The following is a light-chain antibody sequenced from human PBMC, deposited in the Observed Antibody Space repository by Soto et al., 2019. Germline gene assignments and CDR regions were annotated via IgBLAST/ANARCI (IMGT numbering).Light chain of an antibody. CDR2: DVT. CDR1: NSDVGAYNY. Sequence: QSALTQPRSVSGSPGQSVTISCAGTNSDVGAYNYVSWYQQHPGKAPKLMIYDVTERPSGVPDRFSGSKSGNTASLTISGLQTEDYADYYCCSFAGSYTYVFGTGTKLTVL. V-gene: IGLV2-11*01. CDR3: CSFAGSYTYV. J-gene: IGLJ1*01.